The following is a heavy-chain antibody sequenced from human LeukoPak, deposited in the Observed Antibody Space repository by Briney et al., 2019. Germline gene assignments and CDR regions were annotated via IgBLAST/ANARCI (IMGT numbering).Heavy chain of an antibody. CDR2: ISGSGGST. D-gene: IGHD6-13*01. CDR1: GFTFSSYA. Sequence: GGSLRLSCAASGFTFSSYAMSWVRQAPGKGLEWVSAISGSGGSTYYAGSVKGRFTIFRDNSKTTLYLQMNSLRVEDTAVYYCAKEELQQLVLGAFDYWGQGTLVTVSS. V-gene: IGHV3-23*01. J-gene: IGHJ4*02. CDR3: AKEELQQLVLGAFDY.